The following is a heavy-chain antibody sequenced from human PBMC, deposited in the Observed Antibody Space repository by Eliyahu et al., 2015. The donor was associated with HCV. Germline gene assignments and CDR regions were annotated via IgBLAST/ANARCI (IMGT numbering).Heavy chain of an antibody. D-gene: IGHD3-3*01. CDR1: GFFFGNAW. CDR2: IKSKADGETT. CDR3: EDFWSGQGRDY. Sequence: EVQLMESGGGLVKPGGSLRLSCATSGFFFGNAWMNWVRQAPGKGLEGVGRIKSKADGETTNYASSVEGRFTISRDDSKNTVYLQMNSLKTEDTAVYYCEDFWSGQGRDYWGQGTLVTVSS. V-gene: IGHV3-15*01. J-gene: IGHJ4*02.